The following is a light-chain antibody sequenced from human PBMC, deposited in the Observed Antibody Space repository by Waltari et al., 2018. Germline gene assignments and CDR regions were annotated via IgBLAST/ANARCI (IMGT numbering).Light chain of an antibody. J-gene: IGKJ5*01. V-gene: IGKV3-15*01. CDR2: DAS. Sequence: EVVMTQSPATLSVFPGESAPLSCRASQTVATNLAWYQQRPGQAPRLLIFDASTRAPSVPAKFSGSGSGTEFTLTIRSLQSEDSAIYYCQQYNRWPPITFGQGTRLEI. CDR1: QTVATN. CDR3: QQYNRWPPIT.